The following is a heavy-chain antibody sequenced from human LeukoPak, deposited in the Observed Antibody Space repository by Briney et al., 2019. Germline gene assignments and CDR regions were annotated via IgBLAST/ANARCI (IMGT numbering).Heavy chain of an antibody. CDR3: ATGVGYSGSYYDY. CDR1: GFTVSSNY. CDR2: FDPEDGET. D-gene: IGHD1-26*01. V-gene: IGHV1-24*01. Sequence: GGSLRLSCAASGFTVSSNYMSWVRQAPGKGLEWMGGFDPEDGETIYAQKFQGRVTMTEDTSTDTAYMELSSLRSEDTAVYYCATGVGYSGSYYDYWGQGTLVTVSS. J-gene: IGHJ4*02.